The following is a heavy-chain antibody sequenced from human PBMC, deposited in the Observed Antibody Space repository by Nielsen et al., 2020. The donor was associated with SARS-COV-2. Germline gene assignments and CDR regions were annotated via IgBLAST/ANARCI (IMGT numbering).Heavy chain of an antibody. J-gene: IGHJ4*02. CDR2: ISSSSSTI. CDR1: GFTFSSYS. Sequence: GESLKISCAASGFTFSSYSMNWVRQAPGKGLEWVSYISSSSSTIYYADSVKGRFTISRDNAKNSLYLQMNSLRAEDTAVYYCARDKYDILTGPFDYWGQGTLVTVSS. D-gene: IGHD3-9*01. CDR3: ARDKYDILTGPFDY. V-gene: IGHV3-48*01.